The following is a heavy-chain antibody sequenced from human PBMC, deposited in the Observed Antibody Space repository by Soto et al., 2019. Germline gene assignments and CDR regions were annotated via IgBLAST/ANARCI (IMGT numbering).Heavy chain of an antibody. J-gene: IGHJ4*02. V-gene: IGHV3-23*01. CDR2: ISGSGGST. D-gene: IGHD6-19*01. CDR1: GFTFSSYA. Sequence: GGSLRLSCAASGFTFSSYAMSWVRQAPGKVLEWVSAISGSGGSTYYADSVKARFTISRDNSKNTLYLQMNSLRAEDTAVYYCAKDQYSSGWYDWGQGTLVTVSS. CDR3: AKDQYSSGWYD.